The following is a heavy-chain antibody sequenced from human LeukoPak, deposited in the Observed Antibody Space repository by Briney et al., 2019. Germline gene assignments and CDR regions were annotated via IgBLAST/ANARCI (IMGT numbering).Heavy chain of an antibody. J-gene: IGHJ4*02. CDR3: AREATYYYDSSGYSSEIDY. D-gene: IGHD3-22*01. Sequence: SETLSLTCAVSGGSISSSNWWGWVRQPPGRGLEWIGEIYHSGSTNYSPSLKSRVTISVDKSKNQFSLKLSSVTAADTAVYYCAREATYYYDSSGYSSEIDYWGQGTLVTVSS. CDR2: IYHSGST. V-gene: IGHV4-4*02. CDR1: GGSISSSNW.